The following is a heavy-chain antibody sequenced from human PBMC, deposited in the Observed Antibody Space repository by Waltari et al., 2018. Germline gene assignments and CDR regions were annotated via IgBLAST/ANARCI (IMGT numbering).Heavy chain of an antibody. CDR1: GGTFSSYA. CDR3: ARRGGSGSYGPYYYYGMDV. Sequence: QVQLVQSGAEVKKPGSSVKVSCKASGGTFSSYAISWVRQAPGQGLEWMGAIYPILRTATNAQKCHGRFTITTDESTSTADMELSSLRSEHTAVYYWARRGGSGSYGPYYYYGMDVWGQGTTVTVSS. V-gene: IGHV1-69*05. D-gene: IGHD3-10*01. CDR2: IYPILRTA. J-gene: IGHJ6*02.